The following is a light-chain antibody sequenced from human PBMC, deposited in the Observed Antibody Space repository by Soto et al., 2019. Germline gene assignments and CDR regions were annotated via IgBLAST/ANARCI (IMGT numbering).Light chain of an antibody. CDR2: GAS. J-gene: IGKJ1*01. CDR3: QQYGSSLWT. V-gene: IGKV3-15*01. CDR1: QSVSSN. Sequence: EIVMTQSPATLSVSPGERATLSCRASQSVSSNLAWYQQKPGQAPRLLIYGASTRATGIPARFSGSGSGTEFTLTITRLEPEDFAVYYCQQYGSSLWTFXLGTKV.